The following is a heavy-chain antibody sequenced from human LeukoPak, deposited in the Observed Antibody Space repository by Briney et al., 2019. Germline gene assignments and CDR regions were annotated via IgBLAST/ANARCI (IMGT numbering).Heavy chain of an antibody. CDR1: GGSISSYY. CDR3: AREPTVTPGAFDI. D-gene: IGHD4-17*01. CDR2: IYYSGST. V-gene: IGHV4-59*01. J-gene: IGHJ3*02. Sequence: PSETLSLTCTVSGGSISSYYWSWIRQPPGKGLEWIGYIYYSGSTNYNPSLKSRVTISVDTSKNQFSLKLSSVTAADTAVYYCAREPTVTPGAFDIWGQGTMVTVSS.